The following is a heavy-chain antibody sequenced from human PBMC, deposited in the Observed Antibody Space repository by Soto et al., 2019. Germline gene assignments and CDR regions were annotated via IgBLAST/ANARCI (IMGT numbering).Heavy chain of an antibody. V-gene: IGHV3-49*03. CDR2: IRSKAYGGTT. CDR3: PRTEGWELHFAY. D-gene: IGHD1-26*01. Sequence: GGSLRLSCTASGFTFGDYAMSWFRQAPGKGLEWVGFIRSKAYGGTTEYAASVKGRFTISRDDSKGIAYLQMNSLKTEDTAVYYRPRTEGWELHFAYWGQGTLVTVSS. J-gene: IGHJ4*02. CDR1: GFTFGDYA.